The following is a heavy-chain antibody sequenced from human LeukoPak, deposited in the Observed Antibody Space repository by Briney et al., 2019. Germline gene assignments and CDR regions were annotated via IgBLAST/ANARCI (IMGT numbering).Heavy chain of an antibody. J-gene: IGHJ6*02. CDR1: GFTFSSYG. Sequence: PGGSLRLSCAAPGFTFSSYGMHWVRQAPGKGLEWVAFIRYDGSNKYYADSVKGRFTISRDNSKNRLYLKMNSMRAEDTAVYYCAKMSSSLTYYYGMDVWGQGATVTVSS. CDR3: AKMSSSLTYYYGMDV. V-gene: IGHV3-30*02. CDR2: IRYDGSNK. D-gene: IGHD6-13*01.